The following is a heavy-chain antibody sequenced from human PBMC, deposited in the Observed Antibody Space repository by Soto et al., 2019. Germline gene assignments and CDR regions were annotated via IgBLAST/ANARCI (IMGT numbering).Heavy chain of an antibody. V-gene: IGHV3-23*01. Sequence: GGSLRLSCAASGFTFSNFAMSWVRQAPGKGLEWVSAISGSGSNTYYADSVKGRFTISRDNSKNTLYLQMNSLRAEDTAVYYCARAYYDTKGYSLDPWGLGTLVTVSS. J-gene: IGHJ5*02. D-gene: IGHD3-16*01. CDR2: ISGSGSNT. CDR1: GFTFSNFA. CDR3: ARAYYDTKGYSLDP.